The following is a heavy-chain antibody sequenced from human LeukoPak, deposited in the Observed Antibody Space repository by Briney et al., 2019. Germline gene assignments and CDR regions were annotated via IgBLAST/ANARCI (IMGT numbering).Heavy chain of an antibody. J-gene: IGHJ4*02. CDR2: ISGSGSRT. V-gene: IGHV3-23*01. Sequence: PGGSLRPSCAASGFTFSSYAMRWVRQAPGKGLEWVSAISGSGSRTYYADSVKGRFTISRDNSKDTLYLEMNSLRAEDTAVYYCAKSSVAGPYFDYWGQGTLVTVSS. CDR1: GFTFSSYA. D-gene: IGHD6-19*01. CDR3: AKSSVAGPYFDY.